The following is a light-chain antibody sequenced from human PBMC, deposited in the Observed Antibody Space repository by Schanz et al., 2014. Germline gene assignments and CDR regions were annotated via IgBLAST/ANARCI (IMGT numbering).Light chain of an antibody. Sequence: QSALTQPRSVSGSPGQSVTISCTGTSSDVGGYNYVSWYQQYPGKAPKLMIYEVNKRPSGVPDRFSGSQSGNTASLTISGLQAEDESDYYCSSYAGSRNLVFGGGTKLTVL. CDR1: SSDVGGYNY. CDR3: SSYAGSRNLV. CDR2: EVN. V-gene: IGLV2-11*01. J-gene: IGLJ2*01.